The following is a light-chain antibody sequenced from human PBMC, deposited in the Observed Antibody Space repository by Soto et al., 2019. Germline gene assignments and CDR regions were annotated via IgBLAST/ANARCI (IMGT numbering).Light chain of an antibody. Sequence: EIVLTQSPAILSLSPGERATLSCRASQSVSSYLAWYQQKPGQVPRLLNYDASNRATGITARFSGSGSGTDFTLTISSLEPEDFAVYYCQQRSNWPLTFGGGTKVEIK. V-gene: IGKV3-11*01. CDR1: QSVSSY. CDR2: DAS. J-gene: IGKJ4*01. CDR3: QQRSNWPLT.